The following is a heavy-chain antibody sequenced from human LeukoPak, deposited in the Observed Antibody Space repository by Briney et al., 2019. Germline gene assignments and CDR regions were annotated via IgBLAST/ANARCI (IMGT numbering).Heavy chain of an antibody. D-gene: IGHD6-13*01. V-gene: IGHV4-4*07. CDR2: IYTSGST. CDR3: ARASLTWQQLDDYYHSYGMDV. CDR1: GGSISSYY. Sequence: PSETLSLTCTVSGGSISSYYWSWIRQPAGKGLECSGRIYTSGSTNYHPSLKSRATMSVDTSKNHFFLKRSSVTAADTAVYYCARASLTWQQLDDYYHSYGMDVWGQGTTVTVSS. J-gene: IGHJ6*02.